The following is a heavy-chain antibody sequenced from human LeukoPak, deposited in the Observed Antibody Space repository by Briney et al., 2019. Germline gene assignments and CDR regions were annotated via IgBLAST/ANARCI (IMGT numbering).Heavy chain of an antibody. V-gene: IGHV3-7*01. Sequence: GGSLRLSCAASGFTFSSYWMSWVRQAPGKGLEWVAKIKQDGSEKYYVDSVKGRFTISRDNAKNSLYLQMNSLRAEDTAVYYCAIQKADLITMIRGVIAYWGQGTLVTVSS. CDR1: GFTFSSYW. D-gene: IGHD3-10*01. CDR2: IKQDGSEK. J-gene: IGHJ4*02. CDR3: AIQKADLITMIRGVIAY.